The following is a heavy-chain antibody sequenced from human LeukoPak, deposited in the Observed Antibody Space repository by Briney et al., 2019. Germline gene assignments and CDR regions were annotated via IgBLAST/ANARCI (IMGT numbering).Heavy chain of an antibody. J-gene: IGHJ4*02. CDR1: GFTFSSYA. V-gene: IGHV3-30-3*01. CDR2: ISYDGSNK. CDR3: ARELYGGNDY. D-gene: IGHD4-23*01. Sequence: GGSLRLSCAASGFTFSSYAMHWVRQAPGRGLEWVAVISYDGSNKYYADSVKGRFTISRDNSKNTLYLQMNSLRAEDTAVYYCARELYGGNDYWGQGTLVTVSS.